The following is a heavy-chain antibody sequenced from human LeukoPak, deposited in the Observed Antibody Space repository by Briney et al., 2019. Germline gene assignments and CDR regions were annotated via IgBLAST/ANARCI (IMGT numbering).Heavy chain of an antibody. J-gene: IGHJ4*02. V-gene: IGHV3-30*03. CDR3: ARQPILGGSYYEIDY. CDR2: ISYDGSNK. Sequence: GRSLRLSCAASGFTFSSYGMHWVRQAPGKGLEWVAVISYDGSNKYYADSVKGRFTISRDNSKNTLYLQMNSLRAEDTAVYYCARQPILGGSYYEIDYWGQGTLVTVSS. CDR1: GFTFSSYG. D-gene: IGHD1-26*01.